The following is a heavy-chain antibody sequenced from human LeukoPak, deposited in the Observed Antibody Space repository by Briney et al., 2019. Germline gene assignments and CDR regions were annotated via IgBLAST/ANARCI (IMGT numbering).Heavy chain of an antibody. CDR1: GFTFSSYG. Sequence: GGSLRLSCAASGFTFSSYGMHWVRHAPGKGLEWVAVIWYDGSNKYYADSVKGRFTISRDNSKNTLYLQMNSLRAEDTAVYYCAKDLATVTLIDYWGQGTLVTVSS. D-gene: IGHD4-17*01. J-gene: IGHJ4*02. CDR3: AKDLATVTLIDY. CDR2: IWYDGSNK. V-gene: IGHV3-30*02.